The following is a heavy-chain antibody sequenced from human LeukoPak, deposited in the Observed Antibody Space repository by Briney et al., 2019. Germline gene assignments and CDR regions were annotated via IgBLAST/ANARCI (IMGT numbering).Heavy chain of an antibody. CDR1: GGSISSGGYY. J-gene: IGHJ4*02. V-gene: IGHV4-61*08. CDR2: IYYSGST. Sequence: SQTLSLTCTVSGGSISSGGYYWSWIRQHPGKGLEWIGYIYYSGSTNYNPSLKSRVTISVDTSKNQFSLKLSSVTAADTAVYYCASRIAVAAPGGFENWGQGTLVTVSS. D-gene: IGHD6-19*01. CDR3: ASRIAVAAPGGFEN.